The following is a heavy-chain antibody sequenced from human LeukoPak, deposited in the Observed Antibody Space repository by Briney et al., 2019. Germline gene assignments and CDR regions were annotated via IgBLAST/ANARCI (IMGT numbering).Heavy chain of an antibody. CDR1: GFTFSSYS. Sequence: GGSLRLSCAASGFTFSSYSMNWIRQAPGKGLEWVSSISSSSSYIYYADSVKGRFTISRDNAKNSLYLQMNSLRAEDTAVYYCARDYGDYVDDYWGQGTLVTVSS. V-gene: IGHV3-21*01. CDR3: ARDYGDYVDDY. CDR2: ISSSSSYI. J-gene: IGHJ4*02. D-gene: IGHD4-17*01.